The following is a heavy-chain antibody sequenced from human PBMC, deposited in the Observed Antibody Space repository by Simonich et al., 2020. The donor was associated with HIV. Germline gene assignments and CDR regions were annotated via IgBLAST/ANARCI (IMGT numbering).Heavy chain of an antibody. CDR1: GYTFTGYY. D-gene: IGHD1-1*01. CDR2: ISHNNGGT. Sequence: QVQLVQSGTEVKKPGASVKVSCKASGYTFTGYYLHWVRQAPGKGLYGRGSISHNNGGTTYAKNVLGRVTMTRDTSISTAYMELSRLRSDDTAVYYCARDYWATGTTFDYWGQGTLVTVSS. CDR3: ARDYWATGTTFDY. J-gene: IGHJ4*02. V-gene: IGHV1-2*02.